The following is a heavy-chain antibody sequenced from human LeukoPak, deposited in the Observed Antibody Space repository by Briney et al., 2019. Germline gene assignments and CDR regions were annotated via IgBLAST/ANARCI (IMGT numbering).Heavy chain of an antibody. J-gene: IGHJ4*02. V-gene: IGHV3-7*05. CDR2: IKQDRSEK. CDR1: GFTPCNYW. D-gene: IGHD2-15*01. Sequence: PGGSLRLSCAASGFTPCNYWTSSARQAPGERLERVAHIKQDRSEKYYEDSVKGRFTISRDNAKNSLYLQMNSLRAEDTAVYYCATVYCSGSSCDSFFDYWGQGTLVTVSS. CDR3: ATVYCSGSSCDSFFDY.